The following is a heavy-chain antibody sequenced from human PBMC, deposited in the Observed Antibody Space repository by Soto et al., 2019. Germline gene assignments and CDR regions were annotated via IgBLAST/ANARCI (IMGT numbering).Heavy chain of an antibody. D-gene: IGHD1-1*01. V-gene: IGHV1-18*01. J-gene: IGHJ6*02. Sequence: QGQLVQSGPEVKKPGASVKVSCKASGYTFTRYGISWVRQAPGQGLAWMGWISGYNGDTNYAQKVQGSVTMTIDTSXXTAYMELRSLTSDDTAIYYCAKNGQLPYCYYGMDVWGQGTTVTVSS. CDR2: ISGYNGDT. CDR1: GYTFTRYG. CDR3: AKNGQLPYCYYGMDV.